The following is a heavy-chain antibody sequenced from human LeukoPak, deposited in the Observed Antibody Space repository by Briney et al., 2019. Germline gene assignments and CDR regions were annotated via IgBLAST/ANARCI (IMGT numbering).Heavy chain of an antibody. D-gene: IGHD3-22*01. J-gene: IGHJ4*02. CDR1: GFTFSSCA. V-gene: IGHV3-23*01. Sequence: GGSLRLSCAASGFTFSSCAMSWVRQAPGKGLEWVSAISGSGGSTYYADSVKGRFTISRDNSKNTPYLQMNSLRAEDTAVYYCAKVQEHSSGYYFDYWGQGTLVTVSS. CDR3: AKVQEHSSGYYFDY. CDR2: ISGSGGST.